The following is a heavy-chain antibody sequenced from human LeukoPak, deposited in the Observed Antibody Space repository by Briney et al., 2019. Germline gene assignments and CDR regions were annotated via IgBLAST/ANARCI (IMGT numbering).Heavy chain of an antibody. V-gene: IGHV1-2*06. CDR2: INPNSGGT. D-gene: IGHD3-3*01. J-gene: IGHJ4*02. Sequence: ASVKVSCKASGGTFSSYAISWVRQAPGQGLEWMGRINPNSGGTNYAQKFQGRVTMTRDTSISTAYMELSRLRSDDTAVYYCARRDDWSGFWGQGTLVTVSS. CDR3: ARRDDWSGF. CDR1: GGTFSSYA.